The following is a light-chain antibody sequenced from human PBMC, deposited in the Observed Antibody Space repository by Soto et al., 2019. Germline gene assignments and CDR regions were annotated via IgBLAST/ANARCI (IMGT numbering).Light chain of an antibody. J-gene: IGLJ3*02. CDR2: EVS. CDR1: SSDVGNYKY. Sequence: QSALTQSPSASGSPGQSVNISCTGTSSDVGNYKYVSWYQQHPGKAPKLMIYEVSKRPSGVPDRFSGSKSGNTASLTVSGLQVEDEADYYCSSYAGSNLWVFGGGTKLTVL. V-gene: IGLV2-8*01. CDR3: SSYAGSNLWV.